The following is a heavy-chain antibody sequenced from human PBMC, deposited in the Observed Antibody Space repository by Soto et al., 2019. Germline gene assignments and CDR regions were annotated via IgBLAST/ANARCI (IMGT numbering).Heavy chain of an antibody. D-gene: IGHD2-15*01. J-gene: IGHJ6*02. CDR1: GYSFTSYW. Sequence: GESLKISCKGSGYSFTSYWISWVRQMPGKGLEWMGRIDPSDSYTNYSPSFQGHVTISADKSISTAYLQWSSLKASDTAMYYCAREDIVVVVAATQDYYGMDVWGQGTTVTVSS. CDR3: AREDIVVVVAATQDYYGMDV. CDR2: IDPSDSYT. V-gene: IGHV5-10-1*01.